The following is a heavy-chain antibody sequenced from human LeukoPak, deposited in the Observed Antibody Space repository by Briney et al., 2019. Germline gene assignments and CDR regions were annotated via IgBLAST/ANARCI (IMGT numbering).Heavy chain of an antibody. CDR3: AKEYYDSSGYHRPGAFDI. J-gene: IGHJ3*02. V-gene: IGHV3-30*18. D-gene: IGHD3-22*01. Sequence: GSLRLSCAASGFTFSSYGMHWVRQAPGKGLEWVALISYDGTNKYYGDSVKGRFTISRDKSKSTLFLQMNSLRAEETAVYYCAKEYYDSSGYHRPGAFDIWGQGTRVTVSS. CDR1: GFTFSSYG. CDR2: ISYDGTNK.